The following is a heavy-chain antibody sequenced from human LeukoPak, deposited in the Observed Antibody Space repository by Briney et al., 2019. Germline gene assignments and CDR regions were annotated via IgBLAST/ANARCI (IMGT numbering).Heavy chain of an antibody. Sequence: SETLSLTCTVSGGSISSYYWSWIRQPPGKGLEWIGYIYYSGSTNYNPSLKSRVTISVDTSKDQFSLKLSSVTAADTAVYYCARDSQGAFDIWGQGTMVTVSS. CDR2: IYYSGST. J-gene: IGHJ3*02. V-gene: IGHV4-59*01. CDR3: ARDSQGAFDI. CDR1: GGSISSYY.